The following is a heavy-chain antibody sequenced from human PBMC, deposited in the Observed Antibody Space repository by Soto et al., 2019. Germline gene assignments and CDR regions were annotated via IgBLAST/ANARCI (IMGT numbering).Heavy chain of an antibody. CDR2: IYYSGST. D-gene: IGHD2-15*01. V-gene: IGHV4-59*12. CDR3: ARGLGDCSGGSCYSGPYYYYGMDV. Sequence: SETLSLTCTVSGGSISSYYWSWIRQPPGKGLEWIGYIYYSGSTNYNPSLKSRVTISVDTSKNQFSLKLSSVTAADTAVYYCARGLGDCSGGSCYSGPYYYYGMDVWGQGTTVTVSS. J-gene: IGHJ6*02. CDR1: GGSISSYY.